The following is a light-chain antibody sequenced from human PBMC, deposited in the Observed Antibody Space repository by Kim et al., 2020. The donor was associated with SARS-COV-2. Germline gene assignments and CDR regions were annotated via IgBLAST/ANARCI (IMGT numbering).Light chain of an antibody. J-gene: IGKJ2*01. Sequence: PGERATLPCRSPQSVGTYLAWYQSKPAQAPRLLIYGTSNRATGIPARFSGSGSGTDFTLTISSLGPEDFAVYYCQQRSGWPPLYTFGQGTKLEI. CDR3: QQRSGWPPLYT. CDR1: QSVGTY. CDR2: GTS. V-gene: IGKV3-11*01.